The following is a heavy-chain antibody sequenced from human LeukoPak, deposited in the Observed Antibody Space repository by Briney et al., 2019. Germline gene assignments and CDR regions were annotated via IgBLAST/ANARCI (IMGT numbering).Heavy chain of an antibody. V-gene: IGHV1-8*01. CDR3: ARDDPSGVGDY. J-gene: IGHJ4*02. CDR1: GYTFTSYD. CDR2: MNPNSGNT. D-gene: IGHD6-19*01. Sequence: ASVKVSCKASGYTFTSYDINWVRQATGQGLEWMGWMNPNSGNTGYAQKFQGRVTMTSDTSISTAYMELSRLRSDDTAVYFCARDDPSGVGDYWGQGTLVTVSS.